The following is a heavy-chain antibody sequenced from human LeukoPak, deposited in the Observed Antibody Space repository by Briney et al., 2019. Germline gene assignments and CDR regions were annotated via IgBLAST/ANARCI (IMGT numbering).Heavy chain of an antibody. D-gene: IGHD6-13*01. CDR3: AKTGTPWYYFDY. CDR1: GFTFSSYA. CDR2: ISGSGGST. V-gene: IGHV3-23*01. J-gene: IGHJ4*02. Sequence: GGSLRLSCAASGFTFSSYAMSWVRQAPGKGLEWVSAISGSGGSTYYADSVKGRFTISRDNSKSTLYLQMNSLRAEDTAVYYCAKTGTPWYYFDYWGQGTLVTVSS.